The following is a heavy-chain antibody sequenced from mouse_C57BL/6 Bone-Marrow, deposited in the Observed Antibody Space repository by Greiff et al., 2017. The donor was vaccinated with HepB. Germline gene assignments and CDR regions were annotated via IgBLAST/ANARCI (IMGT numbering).Heavy chain of an antibody. CDR1: GFNFKDDY. V-gene: IGHV14-4*01. D-gene: IGHD3-2*02. CDR3: TTRRVPYYFDY. CDR2: IDPENGDT. J-gene: IGHJ2*01. Sequence: EVQLQQSGAELVRPGASVKLSCTASGFNFKDDYMHWVKQRPEQGLEWIGWIDPENGDTEYASKFQGKATITADTSSNTAYLQLSSLTSADTAVYYCTTRRVPYYFDYWGQGTTLTVSS.